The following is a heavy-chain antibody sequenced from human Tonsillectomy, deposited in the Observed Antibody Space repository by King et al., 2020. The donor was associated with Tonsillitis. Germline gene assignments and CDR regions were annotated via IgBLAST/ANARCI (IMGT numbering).Heavy chain of an antibody. CDR1: GSTFTSYH. V-gene: IGHV1-46*01. CDR2: INPGGGTT. J-gene: IGHJ4*02. CDR3: ARDRDIVVVPAGIQRRPYYFQY. D-gene: IGHD2-2*01. Sequence: QLVQSGAEVKKPGASVKVSCKTSGSTFTSYHMHWVRQAPGQRLEWMGVINPGGGTTSYALKFQGRVTMTRDTSTSTVYMELSSLRSEDTAVYYCARDRDIVVVPAGIQRRPYYFQYWGQGSLVTVSS.